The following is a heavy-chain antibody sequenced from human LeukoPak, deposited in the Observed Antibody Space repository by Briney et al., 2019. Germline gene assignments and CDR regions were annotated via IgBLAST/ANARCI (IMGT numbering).Heavy chain of an antibody. J-gene: IGHJ4*02. V-gene: IGHV3-20*04. CDR2: INWNGGST. D-gene: IGHD3-22*01. CDR1: GFTFDDYG. Sequence: GGSLRLSCAASGFTFDDYGMSWVRQAPGKGLEWVSGINWNGGSTGYADSVKGRFTISRDNAKNSLYLQMNSLRAEDTALYYCARDYYDSSGYYYSAGVIDYWGQGTLVTVSS. CDR3: ARDYYDSSGYYYSAGVIDY.